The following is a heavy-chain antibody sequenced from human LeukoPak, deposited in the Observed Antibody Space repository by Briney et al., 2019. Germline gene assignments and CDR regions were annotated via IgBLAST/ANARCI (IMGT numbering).Heavy chain of an antibody. Sequence: SETLSLTCTVSGGSVTTYYWSWIRQPPGKGLEWIGYIYYSGSTNYNPSLKSRVTISVDTSKNQFSLKLSSVTAADTAVYYCARDGALDYWGQGTLVTVSS. CDR2: IYYSGST. V-gene: IGHV4-59*02. CDR1: GGSVTTYY. D-gene: IGHD1-26*01. CDR3: ARDGALDY. J-gene: IGHJ4*02.